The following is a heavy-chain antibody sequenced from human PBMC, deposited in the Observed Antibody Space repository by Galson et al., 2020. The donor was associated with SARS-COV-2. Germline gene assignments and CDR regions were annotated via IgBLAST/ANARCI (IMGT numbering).Heavy chain of an antibody. CDR3: AREHDSMSSSAYDY. J-gene: IGHJ4*02. CDR1: GYTFTSYY. Sequence: GESLKISCTASGYTFTSYYIHWVRQAPGQGLEWMGIITPYGDNTLYAQKFQGRVTMTWDTSTSTVYMELSGLTSADTAIYYCAREHDSMSSSAYDYWGRGTLVTVSS. CDR2: ITPYGDNT. D-gene: IGHD3-3*01. V-gene: IGHV1-46*01.